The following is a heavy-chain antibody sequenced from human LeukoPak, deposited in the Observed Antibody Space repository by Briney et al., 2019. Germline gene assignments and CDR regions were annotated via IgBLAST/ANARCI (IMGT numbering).Heavy chain of an antibody. CDR2: INWNGGST. CDR3: ARDGLPAYYFDY. D-gene: IGHD2-21*01. J-gene: IGHJ4*02. Sequence: PGGALRLSCASSGFTCDDYGMSWVRQSPGKWLGWVSGINWNGGSTGYADSVKGRFTISRDNAKNSLYLQMNSLRAEDTALYYCARDGLPAYYFDYWGQGTLVTVSS. V-gene: IGHV3-20*04. CDR1: GFTCDDYG.